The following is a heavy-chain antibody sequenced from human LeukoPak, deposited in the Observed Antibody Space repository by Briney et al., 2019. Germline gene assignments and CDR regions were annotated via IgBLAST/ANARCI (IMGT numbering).Heavy chain of an antibody. CDR2: VFHTGRT. CDR3: ARDLGNGDSSLFDP. J-gene: IGHJ5*02. Sequence: SGTLSLICGVSGASIATSSRFCWSWVRQPPGKGLEWIWEVFHTGRTNYNPSLKSRVIISVDKSKNHLSLRLTSVTAADTAVYFCARDLGNGDSSLFDPWGQGTLVTVSS. D-gene: IGHD3-22*01. V-gene: IGHV4-4*02. CDR1: GASIATSSRFC.